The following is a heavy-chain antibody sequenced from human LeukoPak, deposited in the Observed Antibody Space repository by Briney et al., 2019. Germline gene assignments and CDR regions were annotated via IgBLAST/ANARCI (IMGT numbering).Heavy chain of an antibody. CDR3: ARDSYDILTGYDYYGMDV. CDR1: GFTFSDYY. D-gene: IGHD3-9*01. CDR2: ISSSGSTI. Sequence: GGSLRLSCAASGFTFSDYYMSWIRQAPGKGLEWVSYISSSGSTIYYADSVKGRFTISRDNAKNSLYLQMNSLRAEDTAVYYCARDSYDILTGYDYYGMDVWGQGTTVTVSS. J-gene: IGHJ6*02. V-gene: IGHV3-11*01.